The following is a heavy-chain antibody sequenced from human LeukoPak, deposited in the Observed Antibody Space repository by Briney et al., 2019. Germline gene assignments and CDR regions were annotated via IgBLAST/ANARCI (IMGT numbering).Heavy chain of an antibody. D-gene: IGHD2-2*01. J-gene: IGHJ4*02. CDR3: AKVLPGCSSTSCYFEVDYFDY. CDR1: GYTFTSYG. V-gene: IGHV1-18*01. CDR2: ISAYNGNT. Sequence: VASVKVSCKASGYTFTSYGISWVRQAPGQGLEWMGWISAYNGNTNYAQKLQGRVTMTTDTSTSTAYMELRSLRSDDTAVYYCAKVLPGCSSTSCYFEVDYFDYWGQGTLVTVSS.